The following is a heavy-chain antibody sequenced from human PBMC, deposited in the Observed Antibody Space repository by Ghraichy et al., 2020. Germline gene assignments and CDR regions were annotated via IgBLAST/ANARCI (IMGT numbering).Heavy chain of an antibody. CDR3: VRQGAGGGLAAHPFDD. Sequence: GVLRLSCAASGFTFTTYAMSWVRQAPGKGLEWVSAISPSSSHTYYADSVKGRFTFSRDNSKNTLFLQMNNLRAEDTAVYFCVRQGAGGGLAAHPFDDWGHGALVTVSS. CDR1: GFTFTTYA. J-gene: IGHJ4*01. D-gene: IGHD2-15*01. V-gene: IGHV3-23*01. CDR2: ISPSSSHT.